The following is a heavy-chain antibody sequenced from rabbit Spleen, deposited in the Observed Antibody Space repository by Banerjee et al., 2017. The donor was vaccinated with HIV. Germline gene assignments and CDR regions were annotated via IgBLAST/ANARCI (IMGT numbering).Heavy chain of an antibody. V-gene: IGHV1S40*01. CDR3: ARDLVAVIGWNFNL. CDR1: GFSFSNKAV. J-gene: IGHJ4*01. CDR2: INAVTGKA. Sequence: QSLEESGGDLVKPGASLTLTCTASGFSFSNKAVMCWVRQAPGKGLEWIACINAVTGKAVYASWAKGRFTFSKTSSTTVTLQMTSLTAADTATYFCARDLVAVIGWNFNLWGPGTLVT. D-gene: IGHD1-1*01.